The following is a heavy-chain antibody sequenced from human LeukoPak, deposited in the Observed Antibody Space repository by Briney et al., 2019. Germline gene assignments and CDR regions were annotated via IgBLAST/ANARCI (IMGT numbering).Heavy chain of an antibody. D-gene: IGHD6-19*01. CDR1: GFTFSSYA. CDR2: ISGSGGGT. V-gene: IGHV3-23*01. Sequence: GGSLRLSCAASGFTFSSYAMSWVRQAPGKGLEWVSAISGSGGGTYYADSVKGRFTISRDNSKNTLYLQMNSLRAEDTAVYYCAKFRSSGWLSHFDYWGQGTLVTVSS. J-gene: IGHJ4*02. CDR3: AKFRSSGWLSHFDY.